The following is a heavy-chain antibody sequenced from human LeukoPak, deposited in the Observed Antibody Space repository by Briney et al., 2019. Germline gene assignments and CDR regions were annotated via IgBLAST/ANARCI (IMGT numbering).Heavy chain of an antibody. CDR2: ISPSGGST. V-gene: IGHV1-46*01. D-gene: IGHD3-10*01. CDR3: AREPVTYYYGSGSHRPFDY. Sequence: ASVKVSCKASGYTFTSYYMHWVRQAPGLGLEWMGIISPSGGSTSYAQKFQGRVTMTRDTSTSTVYMELSSLRSEDTAVYYCAREPVTYYYGSGSHRPFDYWGQGTLVTVSS. J-gene: IGHJ4*02. CDR1: GYTFTSYY.